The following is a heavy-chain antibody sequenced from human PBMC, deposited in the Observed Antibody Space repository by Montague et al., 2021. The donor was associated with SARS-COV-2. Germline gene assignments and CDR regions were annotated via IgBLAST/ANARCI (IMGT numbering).Heavy chain of an antibody. D-gene: IGHD1-26*01. V-gene: IGHV4-59*02. CDR3: VRDPAPSGSGTFYDD. CDR2: GYYSRSS. CDR1: GDSVSHDF. J-gene: IGHJ4*02. Sequence: SETLSLTCTVSGDSVSHDFWSWIRQPPGKGLEWSGYGYYSRSSSYNPSLMCRVSIAFDTSKNQFSLMLSTVTAAATAIYYCVRDPAPSGSGTFYDDWGQGTLVAVSS.